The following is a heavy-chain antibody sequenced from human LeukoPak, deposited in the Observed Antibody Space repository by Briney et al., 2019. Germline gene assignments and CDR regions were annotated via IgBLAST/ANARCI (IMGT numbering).Heavy chain of an antibody. V-gene: IGHV3-23*01. D-gene: IGHD6-19*01. Sequence: GGSLRLSCAASGFTFNRNAISWVRQAPGKGLEWVSTIGGSGDKTFYADSVKGRFTISRDNSKNIVHLQMNSLTGEDTALYYCVRRGDASSGWGDRDFWGQGALVTVSS. J-gene: IGHJ4*02. CDR3: VRRGDASSGWGDRDF. CDR1: GFTFNRNA. CDR2: IGGSGDKT.